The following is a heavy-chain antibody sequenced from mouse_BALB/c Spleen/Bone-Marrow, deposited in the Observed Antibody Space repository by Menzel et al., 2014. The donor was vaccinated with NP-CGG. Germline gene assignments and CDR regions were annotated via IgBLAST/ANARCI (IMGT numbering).Heavy chain of an antibody. CDR2: ISSGGSYT. J-gene: IGHJ3*01. V-gene: IGHV5-6-4*01. Sequence: EVKLEESGGGLVKPGGSLKLSCAASGFTFSSYTMSWVRQTPEKRLEWVATISSGGSYTYYPDSVKGRFTISRDNAKNTLYLQMSSPKSEDTAMYYCTRSYYRYDEEAWFAYWGQGTLVTVSA. D-gene: IGHD2-14*01. CDR1: GFTFSSYT. CDR3: TRSYYRYDEEAWFAY.